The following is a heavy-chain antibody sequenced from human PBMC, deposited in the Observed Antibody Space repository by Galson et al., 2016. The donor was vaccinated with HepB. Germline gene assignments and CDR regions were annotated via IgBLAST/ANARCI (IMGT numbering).Heavy chain of an antibody. CDR3: ASYPGYFPGN. J-gene: IGHJ4*02. CDR2: IHSRTDGGTT. D-gene: IGHD3-16*02. Sequence: SLRLSCAASGFTFNKVWMSWVRQAPGKGLEWVGRIHSRTDGGTTDYAAPVKGRFIISRDDSKNTLYLQMHSLRAEDTAVYYCASYPGYFPGNWGQGTLVTVSS. CDR1: GFTFNKVW. V-gene: IGHV3-15*01.